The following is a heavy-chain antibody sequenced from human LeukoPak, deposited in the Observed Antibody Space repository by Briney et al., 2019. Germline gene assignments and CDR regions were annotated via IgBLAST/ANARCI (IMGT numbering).Heavy chain of an antibody. Sequence: GGSLRLSCAASGFTFKGYWMSWVRQAPGKGLEWVANIQQDGSEKKYVDSVKGRFTISRDNAKNSLYLQMDSLRAEDTAVYYCVRLRYTYGKNFDCWGQGPLVTVSS. CDR2: IQQDGSEK. V-gene: IGHV3-7*01. J-gene: IGHJ4*02. D-gene: IGHD5-18*01. CDR3: VRLRYTYGKNFDC. CDR1: GFTFKGYW.